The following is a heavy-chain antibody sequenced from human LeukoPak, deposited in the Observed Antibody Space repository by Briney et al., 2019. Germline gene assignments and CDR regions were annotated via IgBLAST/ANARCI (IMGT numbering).Heavy chain of an antibody. CDR3: ARGGIVVVTARPYYFDY. Sequence: ASVKVSCKASGYTFTSYDINWVRQATGQGLEWMGWMNPNSGNTGYAQKFQGRVTMTRNTSISTAYMELSSLRSEDTVVYYCARGGIVVVTARPYYFDYWGQGTLVTVSS. CDR2: MNPNSGNT. J-gene: IGHJ4*02. V-gene: IGHV1-8*01. D-gene: IGHD2-21*02. CDR1: GYTFTSYD.